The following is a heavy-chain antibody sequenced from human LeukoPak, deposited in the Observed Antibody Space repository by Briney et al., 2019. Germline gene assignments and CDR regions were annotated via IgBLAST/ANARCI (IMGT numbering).Heavy chain of an antibody. J-gene: IGHJ4*02. CDR1: GYTFTSYY. CDR2: INPSGGST. Sequence: ASVKVSCKASGYTFTSYYMHWVRQAPGQGLEWMGIINPSGGSTSYAQKFQGRVTMTRDTSTSTVYMELSSLRSEDTAVYYCARGSVKYYSSTSCYLGYWGQGTLVTVSS. CDR3: ARGSVKYYSSTSCYLGY. V-gene: IGHV1-46*01. D-gene: IGHD2-2*01.